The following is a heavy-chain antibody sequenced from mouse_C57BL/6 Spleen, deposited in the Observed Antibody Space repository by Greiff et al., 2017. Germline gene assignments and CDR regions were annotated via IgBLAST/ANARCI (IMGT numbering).Heavy chain of an antibody. CDR2: INYDGSST. Sequence: EVQLVESEGGLVQPGSSMKLSCTASGFTFSDYYMAWVRQVPEKGLEWVANINYDGSSTYYLDSLKSRFIISRDNTKNTLYLQMSSLKSEDTATYYCAGDGLGLWYFDVWGTGTTVTVSS. D-gene: IGHD4-1*01. J-gene: IGHJ1*03. CDR3: AGDGLGLWYFDV. CDR1: GFTFSDYY. V-gene: IGHV5-16*01.